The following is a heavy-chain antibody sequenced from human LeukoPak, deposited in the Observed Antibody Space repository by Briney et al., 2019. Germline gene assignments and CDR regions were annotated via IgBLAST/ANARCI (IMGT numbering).Heavy chain of an antibody. CDR3: ARDSGSYPHWFAP. CDR1: GGSISSYY. V-gene: IGHV4-59*01. Sequence: SETLSLTCTVSGGSISSYYWNWIRQPPGKGLEWIGYIFYSGITNYNPSLKSRVTISVDTSEKQFSLKLTSVTAADTAVYYCARDSGSYPHWFAPWGQGTLVTVSS. D-gene: IGHD1-26*01. CDR2: IFYSGIT. J-gene: IGHJ5*02.